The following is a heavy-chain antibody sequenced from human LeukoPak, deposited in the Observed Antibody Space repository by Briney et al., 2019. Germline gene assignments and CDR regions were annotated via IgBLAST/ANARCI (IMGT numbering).Heavy chain of an antibody. Sequence: PGGSLRLSCAASGFSFRSFWMSWVRQAPGKGLEWVASIKEDGSDKYYVESVKGRFTISRENARNSLYLQMNSLRAEDTAVYYCARVLWFGGIYYFDYWGQGNLVTVSS. V-gene: IGHV3-7*04. CDR1: GFSFRSFW. CDR3: ARVLWFGGIYYFDY. CDR2: IKEDGSDK. D-gene: IGHD3-10*01. J-gene: IGHJ4*02.